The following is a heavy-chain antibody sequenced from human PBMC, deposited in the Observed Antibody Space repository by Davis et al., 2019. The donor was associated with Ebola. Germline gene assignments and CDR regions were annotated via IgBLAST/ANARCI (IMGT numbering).Heavy chain of an antibody. CDR2: IKQDGSEK. D-gene: IGHD6-6*01. CDR3: ARDLRQLGHYYYYYGMDV. Sequence: GSLRLSCAASGFTFSSYWMSWVRQAPGKGLEWVANIKQDGSEKYYVDSVKGRFTISRDNAKNSLYLQMNSLRAEDTAVYYCARDLRQLGHYYYYYGMDVWGQGTTVTVSS. J-gene: IGHJ6*02. CDR1: GFTFSSYW. V-gene: IGHV3-7*03.